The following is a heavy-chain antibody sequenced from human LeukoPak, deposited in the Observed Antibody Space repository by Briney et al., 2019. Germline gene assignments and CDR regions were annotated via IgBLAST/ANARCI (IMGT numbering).Heavy chain of an antibody. CDR3: ARDPYYYDSSAFYPFDY. J-gene: IGHJ4*02. V-gene: IGHV3-23*01. D-gene: IGHD3-22*01. CDR2: FNGRGDST. CDR1: GFTFSHYG. Sequence: PGGSLRLSCEVSGFTFSHYGMSWVRQAPGKGPEGVAGFNGRGDSTYYAESVRGRFTISRDTSKNTLYLQVSSLRVEDTAVYYCARDPYYYDSSAFYPFDYWGQGTLVTVSS.